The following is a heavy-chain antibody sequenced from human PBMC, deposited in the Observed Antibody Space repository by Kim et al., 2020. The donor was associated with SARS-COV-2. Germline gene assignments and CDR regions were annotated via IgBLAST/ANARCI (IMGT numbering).Heavy chain of an antibody. CDR3: TTLRFSEWLSGADDY. CDR1: GFMFSASA. Sequence: GGSLRLSCAVSGFMFSASAMHWVRQTSEKGRERVGRMRSKGNNYATAYAASVRGRCTISRDDSKNTAYPQMNSLKTEDTAVYYCTTLRFSEWLSGADDYWGQGTLVTVSS. V-gene: IGHV3-73*01. D-gene: IGHD3-3*01. J-gene: IGHJ4*02. CDR2: MRSKGNNYAT.